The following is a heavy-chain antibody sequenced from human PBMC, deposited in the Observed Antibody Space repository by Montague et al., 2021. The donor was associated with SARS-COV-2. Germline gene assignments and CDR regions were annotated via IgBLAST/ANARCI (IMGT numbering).Heavy chain of an antibody. CDR1: GGSISSYY. CDR3: ARVVPRWLQFDPYFDY. D-gene: IGHD5-24*01. CDR2: IYYSGST. J-gene: IGHJ4*02. V-gene: IGHV4-59*12. Sequence: SETLSLTCTVSGGSISSYYWSWIRQPPGKGLEWIGYIYYSGSTNYNPSLKSRVTVSVDTSKNQFSLKLSSVTAADTAVYYCARVVPRWLQFDPYFDYWGQGTQVTVSS.